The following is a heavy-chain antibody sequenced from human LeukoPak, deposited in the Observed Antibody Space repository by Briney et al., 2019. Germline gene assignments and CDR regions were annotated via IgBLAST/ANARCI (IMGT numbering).Heavy chain of an antibody. J-gene: IGHJ6*03. CDR2: ISSSSSYI. D-gene: IGHD1-26*01. CDR3: ARATWDPNYYYYMDV. CDR1: GFTFNTYT. Sequence: GGSLRLSCAASGFTFNTYTMKWVRQAPGKGLEWVSSISSSSSYIYYADSVKGRFTISRDNARKSLYLQMNSLRAEDTAVYYCARATWDPNYYYYMDVWGKGTTVIISS. V-gene: IGHV3-21*01.